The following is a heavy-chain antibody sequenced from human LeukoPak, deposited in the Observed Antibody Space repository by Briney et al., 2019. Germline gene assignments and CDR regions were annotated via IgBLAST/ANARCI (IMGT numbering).Heavy chain of an antibody. Sequence: GGSLRLSCAASGFTFSSATMSWVRQAPGKGLEWVSVVSENGGTTYYADSVRGRFIISRDNSKSTLYLQMNSLGAEDTAIYYCVKSRGIYDNSGWRTFDSWGQGTLVTVSS. CDR2: VSENGGTT. J-gene: IGHJ4*02. CDR3: VKSRGIYDNSGWRTFDS. CDR1: GFTFSSAT. D-gene: IGHD6-19*01. V-gene: IGHV3-23*01.